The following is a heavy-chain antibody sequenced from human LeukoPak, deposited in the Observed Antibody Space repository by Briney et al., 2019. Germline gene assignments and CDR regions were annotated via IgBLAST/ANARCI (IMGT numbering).Heavy chain of an antibody. J-gene: IGHJ4*02. CDR3: ARDRQVVRGVIIDYFDY. CDR1: GGSISSGGYY. CDR2: IYYSGST. Sequence: SETLSLTCTVSGGSISSGGYYWSWIRQHPGKGLEWIGYIYYSGSTYYNPSLKSRVTISVDTSKNQFSLKLSSVTAADTAVYYCARDRQVVRGVIIDYFDYWGQGTLVTVSS. V-gene: IGHV4-31*03. D-gene: IGHD3-10*01.